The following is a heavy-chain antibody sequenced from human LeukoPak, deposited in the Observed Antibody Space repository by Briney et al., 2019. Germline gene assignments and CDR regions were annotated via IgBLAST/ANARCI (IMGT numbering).Heavy chain of an antibody. J-gene: IGHJ3*02. Sequence: NPSETLSLTCTVSGGSISSYYWSWIRQPPGKGLEWIGYIYYSGSTNYNPSLKSRVTISADTSKNQFSLKLSSVTAADTAVYYCAREKGYCSGGSCYSRDDAFDTWGQGTMVTVSS. V-gene: IGHV4-59*01. D-gene: IGHD2-15*01. CDR2: IYYSGST. CDR1: GGSISSYY. CDR3: AREKGYCSGGSCYSRDDAFDT.